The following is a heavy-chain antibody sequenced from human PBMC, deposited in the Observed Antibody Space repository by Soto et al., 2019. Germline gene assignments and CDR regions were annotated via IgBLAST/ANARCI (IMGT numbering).Heavy chain of an antibody. Sequence: ASVKVSCKASGYTFTGYYMHWVRQAPGQGLEWMGWINPNSGGTNYAQKFQGRVTMTRDTSISTAYMELSRLRSDDTAVYYCARGGLTVYYDILTGYRSPDAFDIWGQGTMVTVSS. CDR3: ARGGLTVYYDILTGYRSPDAFDI. CDR1: GYTFTGYY. V-gene: IGHV1-2*02. D-gene: IGHD3-9*01. J-gene: IGHJ3*02. CDR2: INPNSGGT.